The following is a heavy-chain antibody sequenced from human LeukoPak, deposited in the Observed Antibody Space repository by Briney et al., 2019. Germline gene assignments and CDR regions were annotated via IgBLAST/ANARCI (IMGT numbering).Heavy chain of an antibody. V-gene: IGHV1-69*01. Sequence: GASVKVSCKASGGTFSSYAISWVRQAPGQGLEWMGGIIPIFCTANYAQKFQGRVTINADESTSTAYMELSSLRSEDTAVYYCARSAVSAIQGYCSSTSCHRRWFDPWGQGTLVTVSS. CDR1: GGTFSSYA. D-gene: IGHD2-2*02. CDR3: ARSAVSAIQGYCSSTSCHRRWFDP. CDR2: IIPIFCTA. J-gene: IGHJ5*02.